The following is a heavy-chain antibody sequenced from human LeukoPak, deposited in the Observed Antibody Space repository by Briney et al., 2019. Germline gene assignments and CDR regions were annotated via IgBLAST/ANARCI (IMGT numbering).Heavy chain of an antibody. V-gene: IGHV1-2*02. Sequence: ASVKVSCKASGYTFTGYYIHWVRQAPGQGPEWMGWVSANSGGTNYGQNFQGRVTMTRDTSINTAYMELSSLRSDDSAVYYCARSGHYYLDYWGQGTLVAVSS. CDR2: VSANSGGT. D-gene: IGHD3-22*01. CDR3: ARSGHYYLDY. J-gene: IGHJ4*02. CDR1: GYTFTGYY.